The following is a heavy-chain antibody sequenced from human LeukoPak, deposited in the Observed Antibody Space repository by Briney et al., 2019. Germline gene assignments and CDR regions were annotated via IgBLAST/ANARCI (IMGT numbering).Heavy chain of an antibody. CDR1: GFTFSSYG. CDR3: ARDWDSDGGNSLFFYY. Sequence: PGGSLRLSCAASGFTFSSYGMHWVRQAPGKGLEGVAFIRYDGSNKYYADSVKGRFTISRDNSKNTLYLQMNSLRAEDTAVYYCARDWDSDGGNSLFFYYWGQGTLVTVSS. V-gene: IGHV3-30*02. CDR2: IRYDGSNK. D-gene: IGHD4-23*01. J-gene: IGHJ4*02.